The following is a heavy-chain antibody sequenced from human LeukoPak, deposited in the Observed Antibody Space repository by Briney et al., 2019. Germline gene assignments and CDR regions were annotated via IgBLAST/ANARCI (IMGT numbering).Heavy chain of an antibody. D-gene: IGHD4-17*01. CDR1: GFTFSSYA. CDR2: ISGSGGST. CDR3: AKAGGATVTRYYFDY. J-gene: IGHJ4*02. Sequence: GGSLRLSCAASGFTFSSYAMSWVRQAPGKGLEWVSAISGSGGSTYYADSVKGRFTISRDNSKNTLYLQMNNLRAEDTAVYYCAKAGGATVTRYYFDYWGQGTLVTVSS. V-gene: IGHV3-23*01.